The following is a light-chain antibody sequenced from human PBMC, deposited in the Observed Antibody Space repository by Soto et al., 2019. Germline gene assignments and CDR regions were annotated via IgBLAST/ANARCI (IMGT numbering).Light chain of an antibody. CDR3: QHYNSYSEA. Sequence: DIQMTQSPSTLSASIGDRVTITCRASQTIDSWLSWYQQRPGKPPNLLIYKASTLASGVPSRFSGSGSGTEFTLTISSLQPDDFATYYCQHYNSYSEAFGQGTTVDIK. CDR1: QTIDSW. CDR2: KAS. V-gene: IGKV1-5*03. J-gene: IGKJ1*01.